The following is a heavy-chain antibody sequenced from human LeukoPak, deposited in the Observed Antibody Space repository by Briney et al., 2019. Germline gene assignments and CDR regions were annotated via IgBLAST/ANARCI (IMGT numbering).Heavy chain of an antibody. CDR1: GGSFSGYY. Sequence: SETLSLTCAVYGGSFSGYYWSWIRQPPGKGLEWIGEINHSGSTNYNPSLKSRVTISVDTSKNQFSLKLSSVTAADTAMYYCARGYSSGWYRIRYYYYYMDVWGKGTTVTVSS. CDR3: ARGYSSGWYRIRYYYYYMDV. J-gene: IGHJ6*03. V-gene: IGHV4-34*01. CDR2: INHSGST. D-gene: IGHD6-19*01.